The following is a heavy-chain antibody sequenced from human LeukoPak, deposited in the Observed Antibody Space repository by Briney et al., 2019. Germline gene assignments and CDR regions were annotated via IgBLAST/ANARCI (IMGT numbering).Heavy chain of an antibody. Sequence: GASVKVSCKASGGTFSSYAISWVRQAPGQGLEWMGGIIPIFGTANYAQKFQGRVTITADESTSTAYMELSSLRSEDTAVYYCAIVRGWGPFDYWGQGTLVTVSS. CDR3: AIVRGWGPFDY. CDR1: GGTFSSYA. CDR2: IIPIFGTA. D-gene: IGHD6-19*01. V-gene: IGHV1-69*13. J-gene: IGHJ4*02.